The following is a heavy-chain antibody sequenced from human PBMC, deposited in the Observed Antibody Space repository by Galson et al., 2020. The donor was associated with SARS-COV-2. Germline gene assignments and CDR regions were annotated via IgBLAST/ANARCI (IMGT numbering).Heavy chain of an antibody. CDR1: GFTFSSYG. Sequence: GGSLRLSCAASGFTFSSYGMHWVRQAPGKGLEWVAVIWYDGSNKYYADSVKGRFTISRDNSKNTLYLQMNSLRAEDTAVYYCAKDSPSYDSSGYYVLRVYGIDVWGQGSTVTVSS. V-gene: IGHV3-33*06. J-gene: IGHJ6*02. CDR3: AKDSPSYDSSGYYVLRVYGIDV. D-gene: IGHD3-22*01. CDR2: IWYDGSNK.